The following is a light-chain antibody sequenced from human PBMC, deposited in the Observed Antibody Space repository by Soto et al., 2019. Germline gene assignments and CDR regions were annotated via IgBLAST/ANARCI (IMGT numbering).Light chain of an antibody. CDR1: QAVSNW. V-gene: IGKV1-12*02. CDR3: QQTKRFPFT. CDR2: AAS. J-gene: IGKJ4*01. Sequence: DIQMTQSPSSLSASVGDEVTLTCRASQAVSNWLAWYQHRPGSAPKLLIYAASNLPSGVPARFAGSGSGTVFTLTIKSLQPEDCATYYCQQTKRFPFTFGGGTNVDMK.